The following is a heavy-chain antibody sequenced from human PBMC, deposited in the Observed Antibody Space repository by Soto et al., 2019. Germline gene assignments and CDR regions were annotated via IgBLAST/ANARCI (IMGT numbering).Heavy chain of an antibody. CDR2: IYYSGST. Sequence: PPGQGLEWIGYIYYSGSTYYNPSLKSRVTISVDTSKNQFSLKLSSVTAADTAVYFFFQAEDGIRDSVPVSAFLLNRSSDL. J-gene: IGHJ2*01. CDR3: FQAEDGIRDSVPVSAFLLNRSSDL. V-gene: IGHV4-30-4*01. D-gene: IGHD3-9*01.